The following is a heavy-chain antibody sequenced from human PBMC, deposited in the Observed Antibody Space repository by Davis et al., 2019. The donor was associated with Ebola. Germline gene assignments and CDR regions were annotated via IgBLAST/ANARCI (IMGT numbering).Heavy chain of an antibody. J-gene: IGHJ4*02. CDR3: ARRRVIHDLSTNDYFDI. D-gene: IGHD5/OR15-5a*01. V-gene: IGHV5-51*01. CDR2: IYAGDPDT. Sequence: GESLKISCKASGYSFTNYWTAWVRQMPGKGLEWMGIIYAGDPDTRYSPSFQGQVTISADKSISTAYLQWSSLKASDTAMYYCARRRVIHDLSTNDYFDIWGQGTLVTVSS. CDR1: GYSFTNYW.